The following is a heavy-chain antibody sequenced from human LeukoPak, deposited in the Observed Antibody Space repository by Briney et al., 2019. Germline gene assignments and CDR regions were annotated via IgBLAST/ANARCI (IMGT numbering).Heavy chain of an antibody. CDR1: GFTFSSYG. J-gene: IGHJ4*02. CDR2: IWYDGSKK. CDR3: ARDGWELLLGDYFDY. D-gene: IGHD1-26*01. Sequence: PGGSLRLSCAASGFTFSSYGMHWVRQAPGKGLEWVAVIWYDGSKKYYADSVKGRFTISRDNSKNTLYLQMNSLRAEDTAVYYCARDGWELLLGDYFDYWGQGTLVTVSS. V-gene: IGHV3-33*01.